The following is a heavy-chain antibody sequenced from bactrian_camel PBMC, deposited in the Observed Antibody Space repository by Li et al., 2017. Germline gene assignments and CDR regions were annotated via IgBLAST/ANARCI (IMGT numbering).Heavy chain of an antibody. D-gene: IGHD1*01. Sequence: VQLVESGGGSVQAGGSLRLSCAASAHPIDTYYLAWFRQAAGKEREAVACIEEDGSARYGDAVRGRFTISKDNAKNTLYLEMNGLKPEDSATYYCASDLLCTLPLNGMDPLEYADWCQGTQVTVS. CDR3: ASDLLCTLPLNGMDPLEYAD. V-gene: IGHV3S55*01. CDR1: AHPIDTYY. J-gene: IGHJ4*01. CDR2: IEEDGSA.